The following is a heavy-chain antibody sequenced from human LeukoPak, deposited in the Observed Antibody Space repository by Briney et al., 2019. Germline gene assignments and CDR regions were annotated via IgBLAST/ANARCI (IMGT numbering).Heavy chain of an antibody. CDR2: INHSGST. CDR3: ARGPSTRRRYSSSWYAGGWFDP. D-gene: IGHD6-13*01. Sequence: SETLSLTCAVYGGSFSGYYWSWIRQPPGKGLEWIGEINHSGSTNYNPSLKSRVTISVDTSKNQFSLKLSSVTAADTAVYYCARGPSTRRRYSSSWYAGGWFDPWGQGTLVTVSS. CDR1: GGSFSGYY. V-gene: IGHV4-34*01. J-gene: IGHJ5*02.